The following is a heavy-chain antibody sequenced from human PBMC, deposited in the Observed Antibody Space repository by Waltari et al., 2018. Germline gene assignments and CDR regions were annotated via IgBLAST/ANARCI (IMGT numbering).Heavy chain of an antibody. D-gene: IGHD3-10*01. J-gene: IGHJ2*01. CDR1: GGSFSGYS. V-gene: IGHV4-34*01. CDR2: INHSGST. CDR3: ARGRGVDL. Sequence: QVQLQQWGAGLLKPSETLSLTCAVYGGSFSGYSWSWIRQPPGKGLEWIGEINHSGSTNDNPSLKIRVTISVDTSKNQFSLKLSSVTAADTAVYYCARGRGVDLWGRGTLVTVSS.